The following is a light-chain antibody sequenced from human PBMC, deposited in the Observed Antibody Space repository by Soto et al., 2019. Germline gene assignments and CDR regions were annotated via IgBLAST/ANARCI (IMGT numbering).Light chain of an antibody. Sequence: EIVMTQSPATLSVSPGERATLSCRASQSVNTNLAWYQQKPGQAPRLLISDASTRATGIPARFSGSGSGTEFTLTISSLQPEDFAVYYCQQYNSFSLITFGQGTRLEIK. CDR3: QQYNSFSLIT. J-gene: IGKJ5*01. CDR1: QSVNTN. V-gene: IGKV3-15*01. CDR2: DAS.